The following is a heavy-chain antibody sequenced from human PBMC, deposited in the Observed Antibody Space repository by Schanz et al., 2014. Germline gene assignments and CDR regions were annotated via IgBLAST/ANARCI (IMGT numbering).Heavy chain of an antibody. J-gene: IGHJ4*02. Sequence: EVQLLESGGGLVQPGGSLRLSCATSGFTLNNAWMNWVRQAPGKGLQWVARIKSKTDGGTRDYAAPVKGRFTISTEDPKNTVYLQMNSLKPEETPVYYCTADLWFGAVWGVWWGQGTRVTVSS. CDR2: IKSKTDGGTR. V-gene: IGHV3-15*01. CDR1: GFTLNNAW. CDR3: TADLWFGAVWGVW. D-gene: IGHD3-10*01.